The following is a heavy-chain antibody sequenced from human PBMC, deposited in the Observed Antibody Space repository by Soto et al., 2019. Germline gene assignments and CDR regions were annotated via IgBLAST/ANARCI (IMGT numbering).Heavy chain of an antibody. J-gene: IGHJ4*02. CDR1: GYTFTSYY. D-gene: IGHD3-22*01. CDR2: INPSGGST. Sequence: ASVKVSCKASGYTFTSYYMHWVRQAPGQGLEWMGIINPSGGSTSYAQKFQGRVTMTRDTSTSTVYMELSSLRPEDTAVYYCARDLYDSSGYYSILFDYWGQGTLVTVSS. V-gene: IGHV1-46*01. CDR3: ARDLYDSSGYYSILFDY.